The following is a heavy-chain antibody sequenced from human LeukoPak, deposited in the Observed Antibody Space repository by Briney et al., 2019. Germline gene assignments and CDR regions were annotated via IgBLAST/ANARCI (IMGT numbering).Heavy chain of an antibody. Sequence: GGSLRVSCAASGFTFNRYNMNWVRRAPGKGLEWVSSISTSSSYIYYADSVRGRFTISRDNAKNSLYLQMNSLRAEDTAVYSCARGADGVSSNSRGWFDPWGQGTLVTVSS. CDR1: GFTFNRYN. CDR2: ISTSSSYI. J-gene: IGHJ5*02. D-gene: IGHD2-15*01. V-gene: IGHV3-21*01. CDR3: ARGADGVSSNSRGWFDP.